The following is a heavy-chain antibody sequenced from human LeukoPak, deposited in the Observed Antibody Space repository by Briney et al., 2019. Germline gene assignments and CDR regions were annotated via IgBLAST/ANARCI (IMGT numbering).Heavy chain of an antibody. CDR2: TYYRSKWYN. J-gene: IGHJ6*03. CDR1: GDSVSSNSAA. Sequence: SQTLSLTCAISGDSVSSNSAAWNWIRQSPSRGLGWLGRTYYRSKWYNDYAVSVKSRITINPDTFKNQFSLQLNSVTPEDTAVYYCARFSTDASRTYYYYYYMDVWGKGTTVTVSS. D-gene: IGHD3-16*01. V-gene: IGHV6-1*01. CDR3: ARFSTDASRTYYYYYYMDV.